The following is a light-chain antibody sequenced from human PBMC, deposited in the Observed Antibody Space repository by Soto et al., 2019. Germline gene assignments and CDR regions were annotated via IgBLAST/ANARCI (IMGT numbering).Light chain of an antibody. V-gene: IGLV2-14*01. CDR3: SSYTTTTRL. J-gene: IGLJ3*02. CDR2: EVS. Sequence: QSVLTQPASVSGSPGQSITISCTGTSSDIGSNNYVSWFQQRPGKAPTLIIYEVSNRPSGVSTHFSGSKSGNTASLTISGRLPEDEAEYYCSSYTTTTRLFGGGTQLTVL. CDR1: SSDIGSNNY.